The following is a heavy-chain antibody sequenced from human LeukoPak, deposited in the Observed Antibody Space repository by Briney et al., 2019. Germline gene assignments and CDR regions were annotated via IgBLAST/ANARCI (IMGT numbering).Heavy chain of an antibody. CDR3: AFSSYYLQGNYYYMDV. CDR2: ISGYNGNT. V-gene: IGHV1-18*01. Sequence: ASVNVSCKASGYTFTSYAMNWVRQAPGQGLEWMGWISGYNGNTNYAQNLQGRVTMTTDTSTSTVYMELRSLRSDDTAVYYCAFSSYYLQGNYYYMDVWGKGTTVTVSS. CDR1: GYTFTSYA. J-gene: IGHJ6*03. D-gene: IGHD1-26*01.